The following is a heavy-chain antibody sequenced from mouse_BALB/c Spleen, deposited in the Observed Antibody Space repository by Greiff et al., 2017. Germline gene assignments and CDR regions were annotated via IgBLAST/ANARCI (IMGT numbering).Heavy chain of an antibody. CDR1: GYTFTSYW. V-gene: IGHV1-87*01. Sequence: VQLQQPGSELVRPGASVKLSCKASGYTFTSYWMQWVKQRPGQGLEWIGAIYPGDGDTRYTQKFKGKATLTADKSSSTAYMQLSSLASEDSAVYYCARGGTARATFAYWGQGTLVTVSA. CDR2: IYPGDGDT. CDR3: ARGGTARATFAY. J-gene: IGHJ3*01. D-gene: IGHD3-2*01.